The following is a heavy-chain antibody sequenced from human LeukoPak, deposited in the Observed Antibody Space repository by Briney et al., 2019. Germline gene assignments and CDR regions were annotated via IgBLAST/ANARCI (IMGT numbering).Heavy chain of an antibody. CDR2: IKQDGSEK. CDR1: GFTFSNYA. D-gene: IGHD1-26*01. CDR3: ASAKYSGSYSDY. J-gene: IGHJ4*02. V-gene: IGHV3-7*01. Sequence: GGSLRLSCAASGFTFSNYAMSWVRQAPGKGLEWVANIKQDGSEKYYVDSVKGRFTISRDNAKNSLYLQMNSLRAEDTAVYYCASAKYSGSYSDYWGQGTLVTVSS.